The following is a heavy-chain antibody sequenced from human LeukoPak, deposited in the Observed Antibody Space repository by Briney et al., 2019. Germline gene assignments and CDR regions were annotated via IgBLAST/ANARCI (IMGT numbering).Heavy chain of an antibody. Sequence: GGSLRLSCAASGFTFSSYAMHGVRQAPGKGREYVSAISSNGGSTYYANSVKGRFTISRDNSKNTLYLQMGSLRAEDMAVYYCARDGTGNRGISYFDYWGQGTLVTVSS. V-gene: IGHV3-64*01. D-gene: IGHD3-16*01. CDR1: GFTFSSYA. CDR2: ISSNGGST. CDR3: ARDGTGNRGISYFDY. J-gene: IGHJ4*02.